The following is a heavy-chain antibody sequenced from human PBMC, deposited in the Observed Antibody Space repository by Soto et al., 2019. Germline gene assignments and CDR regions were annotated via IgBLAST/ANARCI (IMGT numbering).Heavy chain of an antibody. CDR2: IYYSGST. CDR1: GGSTSSYY. V-gene: IGHV4-59*01. J-gene: IGHJ5*02. Sequence: SSETLSLTCTVSGGSTSSYYWSWIRQPPGKGLEWIGYIYYSGSTNYNPSLKSRVTISVDTSKNQFSLKLSSVTAADTAVYYCAREFAPWGQGTLVTVSS. CDR3: AREFAP.